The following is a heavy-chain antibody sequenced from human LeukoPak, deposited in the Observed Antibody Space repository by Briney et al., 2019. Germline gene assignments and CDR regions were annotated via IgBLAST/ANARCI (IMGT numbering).Heavy chain of an antibody. CDR2: INHSGST. CDR1: GGSFSGYY. J-gene: IGHJ4*02. Sequence: PSETLSLTCAVYGGSFSGYYWSWIRQPPGKGLEGIGEINHSGSTNYNPSLKSRGTISVDTSKNQFSLKLSSVTAADTAVYYCARPRSMSGYYDYWGQGTLVTVSS. D-gene: IGHD3-3*01. V-gene: IGHV4-34*01. CDR3: ARPRSMSGYYDY.